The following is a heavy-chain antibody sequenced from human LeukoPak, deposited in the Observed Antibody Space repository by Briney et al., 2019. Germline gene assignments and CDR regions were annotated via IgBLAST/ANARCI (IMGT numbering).Heavy chain of an antibody. D-gene: IGHD3-22*01. Sequence: SETLSLTCAVYGGSLSGYSWSWIRQAPGKGLEWIGEINHSGSTNYNPSLKSRVTISVDTSKNQFSLRLSSVTAADTAVYYCARHAHITMIRVILSDYFDYWGRGTLVSVSS. CDR1: GGSLSGYS. V-gene: IGHV4-34*01. CDR2: INHSGST. CDR3: ARHAHITMIRVILSDYFDY. J-gene: IGHJ4*02.